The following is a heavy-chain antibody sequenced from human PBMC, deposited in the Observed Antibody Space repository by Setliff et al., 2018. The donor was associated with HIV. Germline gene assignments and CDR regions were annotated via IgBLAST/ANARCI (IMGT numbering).Heavy chain of an antibody. Sequence: PSETLSLTCTVSGGPITTSTYYWGWIRQPPGKGLEYIGNIYQSGTTYYNSSLTSRVTLSVDTSENQYSLKLTSLIAADTAVYYCARSLAYCSGGGCSSGNYYYMDVWGKGTTVTVSS. CDR3: ARSLAYCSGGGCSSGNYYYMDV. D-gene: IGHD2-15*01. CDR1: GGPITTSTYY. V-gene: IGHV4-39*01. CDR2: IYQSGTT. J-gene: IGHJ6*03.